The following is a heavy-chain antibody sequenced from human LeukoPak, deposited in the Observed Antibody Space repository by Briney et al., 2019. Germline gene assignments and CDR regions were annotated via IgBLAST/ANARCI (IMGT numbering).Heavy chain of an antibody. CDR2: INPNSGGT. CDR1: GYTFTGYY. V-gene: IGHV1-2*02. J-gene: IGHJ4*02. Sequence: GASVKVSCTASGYTFTGYYMHWVRQAPGQGLEWMGWINPNSGGTNYAQKFQGRVTMTRDTSISTAYMELSRLRSDDTAVYYCARDVGSGSFSFDYWGQGTLVTVSS. D-gene: IGHD1-26*01. CDR3: ARDVGSGSFSFDY.